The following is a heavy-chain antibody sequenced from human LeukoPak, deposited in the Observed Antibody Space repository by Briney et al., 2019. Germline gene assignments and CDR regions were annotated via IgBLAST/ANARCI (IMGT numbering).Heavy chain of an antibody. D-gene: IGHD5-24*01. CDR1: GFSLSTSGVG. CDR3: AHSRRWLHNPLMGDFDY. CDR2: IYWDDDK. J-gene: IGHJ4*02. Sequence: SGPTLVNPTQTLTLTCTFSGFSLSTSGVGVGWIRQPPGKALEWLALIYWDDDKRYSPSLKTRLTITKDTSKNQVVLTMTNMDPVDTATYYCAHSRRWLHNPLMGDFDYWGQGTLVTVSS. V-gene: IGHV2-5*02.